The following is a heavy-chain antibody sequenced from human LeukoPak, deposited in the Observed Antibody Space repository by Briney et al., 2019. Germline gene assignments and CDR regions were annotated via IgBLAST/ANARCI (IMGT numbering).Heavy chain of an antibody. CDR3: ARGGARQQLVENYFDC. CDR1: GFTVSSNY. CDR2: IYRGGST. J-gene: IGHJ4*01. V-gene: IGHV3-53*01. Sequence: QRGGSMRLSCAASGFTVSSNYMSWVRQAPGKGLEWVSVIYRGGSTDYADSVKGRFTVSRDNSKNTLYLQMNSLRTEDTAVYYCARGGARQQLVENYFDCWGHGTLVTVSS. D-gene: IGHD6-13*01.